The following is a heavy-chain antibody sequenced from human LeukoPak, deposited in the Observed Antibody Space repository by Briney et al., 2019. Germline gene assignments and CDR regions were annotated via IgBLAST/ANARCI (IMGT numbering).Heavy chain of an antibody. V-gene: IGHV1-18*01. Sequence: ASVKVSCKAPGYTFTNYDITWVRQAPGQGLEWMGWINTYNGNTNYAQNLQGRVTMTTDTSTSTAYMELRSLRSDDTAVYYCARGLGHRDYFHYWGQGTLVTVSS. CDR2: INTYNGNT. CDR3: ARGLGHRDYFHY. CDR1: GYTFTNYD. J-gene: IGHJ4*02. D-gene: IGHD1-14*01.